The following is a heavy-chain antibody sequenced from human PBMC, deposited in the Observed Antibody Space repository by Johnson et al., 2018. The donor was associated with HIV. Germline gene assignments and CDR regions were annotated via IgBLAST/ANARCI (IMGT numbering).Heavy chain of an antibody. V-gene: IGHV3-7*05. J-gene: IGHJ3*02. CDR3: ARDRGTVTTAQMAFDI. CDR2: IKQDGSET. D-gene: IGHD4-17*01. CDR1: GFTFSSYW. Sequence: MLLVESGGGLVQPGGSLRLSCAASGFTFSSYWMSWVRQAPGKGLEWVAKIKQDGSETYSVDSVKVGFTLSRDNYKNSLYPKKNSLRAEETALYYCARDRGTVTTAQMAFDIWGQGTMVTVSS.